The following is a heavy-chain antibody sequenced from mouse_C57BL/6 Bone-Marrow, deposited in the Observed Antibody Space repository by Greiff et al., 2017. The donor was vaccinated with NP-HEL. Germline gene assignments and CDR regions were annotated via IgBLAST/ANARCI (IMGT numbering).Heavy chain of an antibody. D-gene: IGHD1-1*01. Sequence: EVNLVESGGDLVKPGGSLKLSCAASGFTFSSYGMSWVRQTPDKRLEWVATISSGGSYTYYPDSVKGRFTISRDNAKNTLYLQMSSLKSEDTAMYYCARHGRITTNAMDYWGQGTSVTVSS. V-gene: IGHV5-6*01. CDR3: ARHGRITTNAMDY. CDR2: ISSGGSYT. J-gene: IGHJ4*01. CDR1: GFTFSSYG.